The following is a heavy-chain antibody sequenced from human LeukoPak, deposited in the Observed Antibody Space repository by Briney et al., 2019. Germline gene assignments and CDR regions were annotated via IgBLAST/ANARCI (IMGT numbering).Heavy chain of an antibody. D-gene: IGHD3-10*01. CDR1: GFTFSSYA. CDR3: AKRYYYGSGSFDY. V-gene: IGHV3-23*01. CDR2: ITNSGGST. Sequence: PGGSLRLSCEASGFTFSSYAMSWARQAPGKGLEWVSAITNSGGSTYYADSVKGRFTISRDNSKSTLYLQMNSLTAEDTAVYYCAKRYYYGSGSFDYWGQGTLVTVSS. J-gene: IGHJ4*02.